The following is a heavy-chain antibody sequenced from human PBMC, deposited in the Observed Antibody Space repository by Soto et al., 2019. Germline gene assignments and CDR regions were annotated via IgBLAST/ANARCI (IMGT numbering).Heavy chain of an antibody. V-gene: IGHV3-9*01. D-gene: IGHD2-15*01. CDR3: AKADSRYCSGGSCYFSPENHYFDY. Sequence: EVQLVESGGGLVQPGRSLRLSCAASGFTFDDYAMHWVRQAPGKGLEWVSGISWNSGSIGYADSVKGRLTISRDNAKNSLYLQMNSLRAEDTALYYCAKADSRYCSGGSCYFSPENHYFDYWGQGTLVTVSS. CDR2: ISWNSGSI. J-gene: IGHJ4*02. CDR1: GFTFDDYA.